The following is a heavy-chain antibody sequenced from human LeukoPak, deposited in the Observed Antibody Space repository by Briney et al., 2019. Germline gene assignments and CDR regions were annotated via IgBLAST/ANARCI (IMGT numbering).Heavy chain of an antibody. Sequence: GGSLRLSCAASGFTFDDYGMSWVRQAPGKGLVWVSRINSDGSITTYADSVKGRFTISRDNAKNTLYLQMNSLRAEDTAVYYCTRGGVDYWGQGTLVTVSS. CDR1: GFTFDDYG. CDR2: INSDGSIT. CDR3: TRGGVDY. D-gene: IGHD3-10*01. V-gene: IGHV3-74*01. J-gene: IGHJ4*02.